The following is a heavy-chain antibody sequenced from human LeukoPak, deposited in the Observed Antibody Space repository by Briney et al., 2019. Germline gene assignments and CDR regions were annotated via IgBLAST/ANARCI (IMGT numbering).Heavy chain of an antibody. CDR3: ATEVTYYYDSSGSPSFDY. J-gene: IGHJ4*02. CDR2: ISGSGGST. D-gene: IGHD3-22*01. V-gene: IGHV3-23*01. Sequence: GGSLRLSCAASGFTFSSYAMSWVRQAPGKGLEWVSAISGSGGSTYYADSVKGRFTISRDNSKNTLYLQMNSLRAGDTAVYYCATEVTYYYDSSGSPSFDYWGQGTLVTVSS. CDR1: GFTFSSYA.